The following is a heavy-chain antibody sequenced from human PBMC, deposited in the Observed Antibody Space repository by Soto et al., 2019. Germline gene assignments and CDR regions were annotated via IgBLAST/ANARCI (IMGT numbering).Heavy chain of an antibody. CDR2: ISYDGSNI. D-gene: IGHD3-22*01. V-gene: IGHV3-30*18. CDR3: AKEGDYYDTSGYLHY. Sequence: GGSLRLSCAASGFIFSNYGIHWVRQAPGKGLEWVSFISYDGSNIYYADSVKGRFTISRDNSKNTLYLQMNSLRPEDTAVYYCAKEGDYYDTSGYLHYWGQGTPVTVSS. J-gene: IGHJ4*02. CDR1: GFIFSNYG.